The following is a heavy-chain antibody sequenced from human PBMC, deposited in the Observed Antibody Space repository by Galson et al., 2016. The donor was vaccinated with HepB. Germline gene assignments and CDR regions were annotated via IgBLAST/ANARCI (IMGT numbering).Heavy chain of an antibody. Sequence: SETLSLTCIVSGESVINDRYYWTWIRQPPGKGLEWIGCIDYSGSTNYSPPLKSRVTLSLDASENQVSLRLSSVTAADTAIYYCARGRRTICNGSICYKDSYYYAMDVRGQGTTVAVSS. CDR2: IDYSGST. CDR3: ARGRRTICNGSICYKDSYYYAMDV. J-gene: IGHJ6*02. D-gene: IGHD2-15*01. V-gene: IGHV4-61*01. CDR1: GESVINDRYY.